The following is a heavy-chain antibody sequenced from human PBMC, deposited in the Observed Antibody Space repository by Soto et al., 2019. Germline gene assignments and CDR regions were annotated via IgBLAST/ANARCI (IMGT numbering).Heavy chain of an antibody. CDR1: FGSISSGGYY. V-gene: IGHV4-31*03. Sequence: SETLSLTCTVSFGSISSGGYYWSLIRHHPGKGLEWIGYIYYSGSTYYNPSLKSRVTISVDASKNQFSLKLSSVTDADTAVYYCARHWALIRLWYDRKPSTHHCFDCWGQETLVNVSS. D-gene: IGHD5-18*01. J-gene: IGHJ4*02. CDR3: ARHWALIRLWYDRKPSTHHCFDC. CDR2: IYYSGST.